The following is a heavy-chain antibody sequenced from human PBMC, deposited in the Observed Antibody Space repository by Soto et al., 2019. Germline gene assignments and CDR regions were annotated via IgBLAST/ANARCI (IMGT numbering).Heavy chain of an antibody. J-gene: IGHJ4*02. CDR3: ARDVPLGH. CDR1: GFTFSGYA. V-gene: IGHV3-30-3*01. D-gene: IGHD3-16*01. CDR2: ISYDGSLK. Sequence: QVQLVESGGGVVQPGGSLRVSCAASGFTFSGYAMHWVRQAPGKGLEWVAFISYDGSLKYYANSVKVRFTTSRDNSDNTQYLQINSLRPENTAVYYCARDVPLGHWGQGALVTVSS.